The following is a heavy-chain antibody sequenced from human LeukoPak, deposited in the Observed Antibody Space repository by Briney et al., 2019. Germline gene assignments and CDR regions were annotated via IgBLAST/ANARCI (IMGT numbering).Heavy chain of an antibody. J-gene: IGHJ5*02. V-gene: IGHV4-59*01. CDR1: GGSISSYY. CDR3: ARGMTVAANWFDP. D-gene: IGHD6-19*01. Sequence: PSETLSLTCTVSGGSISSYYWNWIRQPPGKGLEWIGYIYYTGSTTYNPSLKSPVTISVDTSKNQFSLKLSSVTAADTAVYYCARGMTVAANWFDPWGQGTLVTVSS. CDR2: IYYTGST.